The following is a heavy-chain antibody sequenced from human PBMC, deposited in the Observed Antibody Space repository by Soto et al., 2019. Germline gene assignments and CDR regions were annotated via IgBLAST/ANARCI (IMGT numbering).Heavy chain of an antibody. D-gene: IGHD1-7*01. J-gene: IGHJ4*02. V-gene: IGHV3-48*01. CDR1: GFTFIGYT. Sequence: RLSCATSGFTFIGYTLSWVRQAPGKGLELVSYISSAKSAIYYADSVKGRSEISRDNAKTSMFLQLHSLRAEDPAIYYCARVGWELTFDYWGQGAQVTVSS. CDR2: ISSAKSAI. CDR3: ARVGWELTFDY.